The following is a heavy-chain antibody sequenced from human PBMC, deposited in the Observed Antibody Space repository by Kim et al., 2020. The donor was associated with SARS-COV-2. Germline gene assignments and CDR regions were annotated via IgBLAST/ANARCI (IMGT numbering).Heavy chain of an antibody. Sequence: NTPLKDRVTIAVDTSKHQLPLKLSSVTAADTAVYYCARSYSSGWYGQFDYWGQGTLVTVSS. J-gene: IGHJ4*02. D-gene: IGHD6-19*01. V-gene: IGHV4-4*09. CDR3: ARSYSSGWYGQFDY.